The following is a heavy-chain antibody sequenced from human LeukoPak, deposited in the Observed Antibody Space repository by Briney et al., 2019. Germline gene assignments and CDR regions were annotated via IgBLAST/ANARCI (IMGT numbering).Heavy chain of an antibody. CDR2: INPNSGGT. CDR1: GYTLTGYY. J-gene: IGHJ4*02. Sequence: VASVKVSCKASGYTLTGYYMHWVRQAPGQGLAWMGWINPNSGGTNYAQKFQGRVTMTRDTSISTAYMELSRLGSDDTAVYYCARDGASGYLADYWGQGTLVTVSS. CDR3: ARDGASGYLADY. V-gene: IGHV1-2*02. D-gene: IGHD3-3*01.